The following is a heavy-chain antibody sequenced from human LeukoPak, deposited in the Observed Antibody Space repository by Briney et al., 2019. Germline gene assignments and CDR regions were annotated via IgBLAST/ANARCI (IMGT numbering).Heavy chain of an antibody. CDR3: ARSLNNWFDL. CDR1: GFTFSDYY. V-gene: IGHV3-11*01. Sequence: GGALRLSCAASGFTFSDYYRSWIRQAPGKGGELVSYISSSGSTIYYADSVKGRFTISRDNAKNSLYLQMNSLRAEDTAVYYCARSLNNWFDLWGQGTLVTVSS. CDR2: ISSSGSTI. J-gene: IGHJ5*02.